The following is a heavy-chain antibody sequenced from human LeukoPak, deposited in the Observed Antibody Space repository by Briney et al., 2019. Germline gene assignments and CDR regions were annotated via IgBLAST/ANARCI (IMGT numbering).Heavy chain of an antibody. D-gene: IGHD3-22*01. V-gene: IGHV3-9*01. Sequence: GGSLRLSCAASGITFDDYAMHWVRQAPGKGLEWVSGISWNSGSIGYADSVKGRFTISRDNAKNSLYLQMNSLRAEDTALYYCAKAHSPDYYDSASDYWGQGTLVTVSS. CDR3: AKAHSPDYYDSASDY. J-gene: IGHJ4*02. CDR1: GITFDDYA. CDR2: ISWNSGSI.